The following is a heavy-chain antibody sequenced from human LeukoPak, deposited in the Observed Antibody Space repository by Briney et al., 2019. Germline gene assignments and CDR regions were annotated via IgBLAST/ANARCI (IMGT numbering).Heavy chain of an antibody. J-gene: IGHJ4*02. V-gene: IGHV3-21*01. CDR1: GFTFSTYS. CDR2: ISDDSNYV. D-gene: IGHD1-26*01. Sequence: PGGSLRLSCAASGFTFSTYSGNWIRQAPGKGLEWVSSISDDSNYVFYADSVKGRFTISRDNAKNSLYLQMNSLTAEDSAVYCCASRRGSNQPFDYWGQGTLVTVSS. CDR3: ASRRGSNQPFDY.